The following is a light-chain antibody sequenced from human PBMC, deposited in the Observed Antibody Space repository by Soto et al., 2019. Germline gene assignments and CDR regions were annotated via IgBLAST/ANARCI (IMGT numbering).Light chain of an antibody. CDR1: SRDIGNYNY. Sequence: QSVLTQPASVSGSPGQSITISCTGTSRDIGNYNYVSWYQHHPGKAPKLMIYEVTSRPSGVSDRFSGSKSGMTASLTVSGLQADDEADYYCLSYGGSNNYVFXTGTKVTVL. J-gene: IGLJ1*01. CDR3: LSYGGSNNYV. CDR2: EVT. V-gene: IGLV2-14*01.